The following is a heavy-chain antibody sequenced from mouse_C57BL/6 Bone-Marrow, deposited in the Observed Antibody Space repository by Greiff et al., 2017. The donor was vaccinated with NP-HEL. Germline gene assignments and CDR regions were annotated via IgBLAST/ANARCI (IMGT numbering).Heavy chain of an antibody. Sequence: EVKLMESGAELVRPGASVKLSCTASGFNIKDYYMHWVKQRPEQGLEWIGRIDPEDGDTEYAPKFQGKATMTADTSSNTAYLQLSSLTSEDTAVYYCTTGDYDYDSWFAYWGQGTLVTVSA. CDR3: TTGDYDYDSWFAY. CDR1: GFNIKDYY. J-gene: IGHJ3*01. V-gene: IGHV14-1*01. D-gene: IGHD2-4*01. CDR2: IDPEDGDT.